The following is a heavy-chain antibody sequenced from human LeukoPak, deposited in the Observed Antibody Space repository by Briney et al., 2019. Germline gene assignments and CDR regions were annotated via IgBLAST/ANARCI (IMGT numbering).Heavy chain of an antibody. V-gene: IGHV4-59*01. CDR1: GGSISSYY. Sequence: PSETLSLTCTVSGGSISSYYWSWIRQPPGKGLEWIGYIYYSGSTNYNPSLKSRVTISVDTSKDQFSLKLSSVTAADTAVYYCARGRGYSYVIDAFDIWGQGTMVTVSS. CDR3: ARGRGYSYVIDAFDI. CDR2: IYYSGST. J-gene: IGHJ3*02. D-gene: IGHD5-18*01.